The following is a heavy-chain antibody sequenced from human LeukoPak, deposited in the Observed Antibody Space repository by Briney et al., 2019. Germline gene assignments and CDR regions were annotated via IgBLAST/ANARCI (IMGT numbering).Heavy chain of an antibody. CDR2: IYYSGST. CDR3: ARDPRGYNNFDY. D-gene: IGHD5-18*01. Sequence: PSETLSLTCTVSGGSISSYYWSWIRQPPGKGLEWIGYIYYSGSTNYNPSLKSRVTISVDTSKNQFSLKLSSVTAADTAVYYCARDPRGYNNFDYWGQGTLVTVSS. V-gene: IGHV4-59*01. J-gene: IGHJ4*02. CDR1: GGSISSYY.